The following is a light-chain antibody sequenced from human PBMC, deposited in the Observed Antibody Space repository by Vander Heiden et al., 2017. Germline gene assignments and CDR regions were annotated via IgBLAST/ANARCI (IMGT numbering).Light chain of an antibody. V-gene: IGLV2-14*03. CDR3: SAYTSSSVV. Sequence: QSALTLPASVAGSPGPSITISGTGTSSDVGGYNYVSWYQQHPGKAPKLMIYDVSNRRAGVSNRFSGSESGNTAALTISGLQAEDEADYYCSAYTSSSVVFGGGTKLTVL. CDR1: SSDVGGYNY. CDR2: DVS. J-gene: IGLJ2*01.